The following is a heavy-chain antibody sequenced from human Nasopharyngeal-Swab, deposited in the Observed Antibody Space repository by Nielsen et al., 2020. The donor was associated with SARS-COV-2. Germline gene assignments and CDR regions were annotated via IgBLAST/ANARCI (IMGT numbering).Heavy chain of an antibody. Sequence: ASVKESCKASGYTFTSYYMHWVRKAPGQGLEWMGIINPSGGSTSYAQKFQGRVTMTRDTSTSTVYMELSSLRSEDTAVYYCAREQYYDFWSGSPDPWGQGTLVTVSS. CDR2: INPSGGST. CDR3: AREQYYDFWSGSPDP. CDR1: GYTFTSYY. J-gene: IGHJ5*02. D-gene: IGHD3-3*01. V-gene: IGHV1-46*01.